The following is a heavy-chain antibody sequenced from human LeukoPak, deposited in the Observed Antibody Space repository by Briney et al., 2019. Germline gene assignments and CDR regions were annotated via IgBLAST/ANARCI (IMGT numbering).Heavy chain of an antibody. CDR1: GYTFTSYY. CDR2: INPSGGST. CDR3: ARGDYDYVWGSYRYFDY. J-gene: IGHJ4*02. Sequence: ASVNVSCKASGYTFTSYYMHWVRQAPGQGLEWMGIINPSGGSTSYAQKFQGRVTMTRDTSTSTVYMELSSLRSEDTAVYYCARGDYDYVWGSYRYFDYWGQGTLVTVSS. V-gene: IGHV1-46*01. D-gene: IGHD3-16*02.